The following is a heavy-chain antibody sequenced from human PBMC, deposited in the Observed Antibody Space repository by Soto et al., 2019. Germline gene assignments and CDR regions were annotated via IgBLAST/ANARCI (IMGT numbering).Heavy chain of an antibody. V-gene: IGHV3-23*01. J-gene: IGHJ5*02. Sequence: EVQLLESGGGLVQPGGSLRLSCAASGFTFSSYAMSWVRQAPGKGLEWVSAISGSGGSTYYADSVKGRFTISRDNSKNTLYLQMNSLRAEETAVYYCAKARADYYGSGSPSESWGQGTLVTVSS. D-gene: IGHD3-10*01. CDR2: ISGSGGST. CDR1: GFTFSSYA. CDR3: AKARADYYGSGSPSES.